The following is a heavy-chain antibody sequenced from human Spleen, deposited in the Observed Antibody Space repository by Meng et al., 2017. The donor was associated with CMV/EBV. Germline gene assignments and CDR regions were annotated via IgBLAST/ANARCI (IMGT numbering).Heavy chain of an antibody. CDR1: GGSISSTYYY. D-gene: IGHD4-23*01. CDR2: AYYREMI. CDR3: ARFGGG. V-gene: IGHV4-39*07. Sequence: SETLSLTCSVSGGSISSTYYYWGWIRQPPGKGLEWIGSAYYREMIFYNSSLKSRVTIAVDASETQFSLKLKSVTAADTAVYYCARFGGGWGQGTLVTVSS. J-gene: IGHJ4*02.